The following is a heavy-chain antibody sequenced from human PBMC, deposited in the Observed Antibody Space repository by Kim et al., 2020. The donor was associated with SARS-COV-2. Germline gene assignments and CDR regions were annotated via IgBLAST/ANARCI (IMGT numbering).Heavy chain of an antibody. V-gene: IGHV4-31*02. Sequence: YYNPSLKSRLFISLDTSKNQFSRKLSSVTAADTAVYYCARDRGGSGTFEYWGQGTLVTVSS. J-gene: IGHJ4*02. CDR3: ARDRGGSGTFEY. D-gene: IGHD6-19*01.